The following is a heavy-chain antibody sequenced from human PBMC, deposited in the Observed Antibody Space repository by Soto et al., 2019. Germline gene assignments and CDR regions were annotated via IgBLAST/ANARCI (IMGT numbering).Heavy chain of an antibody. Sequence: QVQLVQSGAEVKKPGSSVKVSCKASGGTFSSYIINWVRQAPGQGLEWMGRIIPVLGVTNYAQKFQGRITITADKSPRTAYMELSRLRSEDTAVYYCARASMVAPGDPFDYWGQGTRVTVSS. J-gene: IGHJ4*02. CDR2: IIPVLGVT. CDR3: ARASMVAPGDPFDY. V-gene: IGHV1-69*02. CDR1: GGTFSSYI. D-gene: IGHD3-3*02.